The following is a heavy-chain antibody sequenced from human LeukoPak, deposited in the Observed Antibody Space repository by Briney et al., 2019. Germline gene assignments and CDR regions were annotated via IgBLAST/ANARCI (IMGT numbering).Heavy chain of an antibody. V-gene: IGHV3-7*01. CDR3: ATLAYYMDV. CDR1: GFTFRDYW. Sequence: GGSLRLSCEASGFTFRDYWMSWVRQAPGKGLEWLANIKYDEIEKNLADSVKGRFTVSRDNAKNSVSLQLNSLRPEDTGIYYCATLAYYMDVWGKGTAVTVSS. J-gene: IGHJ6*03. CDR2: IKYDEIEK.